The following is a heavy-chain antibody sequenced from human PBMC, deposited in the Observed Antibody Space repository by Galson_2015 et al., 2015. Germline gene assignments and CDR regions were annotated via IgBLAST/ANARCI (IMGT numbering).Heavy chain of an antibody. D-gene: IGHD3-10*01. CDR2: IKQDGSEK. CDR1: GFTFSSYW. V-gene: IGHV3-7*01. J-gene: IGHJ3*02. Sequence: SLRLSCAASGFTFSSYWMSWVRQAPGKGLEWVADIKQDGSEKNYVDSVKGRFTISRDNAENSLFLQMNSLRVEDTAVYYCAKDSWGFRDLMHAFDIWGQGTMVTVSS. CDR3: AKDSWGFRDLMHAFDI.